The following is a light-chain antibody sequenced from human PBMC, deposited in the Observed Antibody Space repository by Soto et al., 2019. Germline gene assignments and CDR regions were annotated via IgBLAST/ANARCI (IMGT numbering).Light chain of an antibody. V-gene: IGKV3-15*01. CDR1: QSVNSN. Sequence: ETVMTQSPATLSVSPGERATLSCRASQSVNSNLAWYQQKLGQAPRVLIYGASTRATGIPARFSGSGSETEFILTISSLQSEDFAVYYCQQYNNWPLTFGGGTKVDIK. CDR2: GAS. CDR3: QQYNNWPLT. J-gene: IGKJ4*01.